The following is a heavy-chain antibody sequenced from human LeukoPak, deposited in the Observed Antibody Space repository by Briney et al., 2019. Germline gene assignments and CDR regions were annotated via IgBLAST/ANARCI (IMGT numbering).Heavy chain of an antibody. J-gene: IGHJ6*02. CDR3: ARDMAAGPPNYYYYGMDV. Sequence: ASVKVSCKASGYTFTSYGISWVRQAPGQGLEWMGWISAYNGNTNYAQKLQGRVTMTTDTSTSTAYMELRSLTSDDTAVYYCARDMAAGPPNYYYYGMDVWGQGTTVTVSS. CDR1: GYTFTSYG. CDR2: ISAYNGNT. D-gene: IGHD6-13*01. V-gene: IGHV1-18*01.